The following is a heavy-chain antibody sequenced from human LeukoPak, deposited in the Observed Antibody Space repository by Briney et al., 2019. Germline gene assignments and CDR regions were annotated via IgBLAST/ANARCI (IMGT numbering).Heavy chain of an antibody. CDR1: GYRFTSYW. CDR2: IYPGDSDT. Sequence: GESLKISCKGSGYRFTSYWIGWVRQMPGRGLEWMGIIYPGDSDTRYSPSFQGQVTISADKSISTAYLQWSSLKASDTAMYYCARQANYYDSSGYLSDGMDVWGQGTTVTVSS. CDR3: ARQANYYDSSGYLSDGMDV. V-gene: IGHV5-51*01. D-gene: IGHD3-22*01. J-gene: IGHJ6*02.